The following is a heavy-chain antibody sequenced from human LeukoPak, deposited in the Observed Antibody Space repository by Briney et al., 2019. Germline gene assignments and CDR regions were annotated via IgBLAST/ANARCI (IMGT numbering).Heavy chain of an antibody. CDR1: GFTFSSYN. CDR3: ARELDYYDSSGYSRFDY. D-gene: IGHD3-22*01. CDR2: ITSGSSYI. J-gene: IGHJ4*02. Sequence: GGSLRLSCAASGFTFSSYNMNWVRQAPGKGLEWVSSITSGSSYIYYADSVKGRFTTSRDNSKNTLYLQMNSLRAEDTAVYYCARELDYYDSSGYSRFDYWGQGTLVTVSS. V-gene: IGHV3-21*04.